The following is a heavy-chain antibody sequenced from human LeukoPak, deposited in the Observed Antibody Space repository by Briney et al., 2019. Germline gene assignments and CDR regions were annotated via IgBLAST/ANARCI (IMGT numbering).Heavy chain of an antibody. V-gene: IGHV5-51*01. J-gene: IGHJ4*02. CDR2: IYPGDSDT. CDR1: GYRFTSNW. CDR3: ARSRIYDILTGGKGPYFDY. D-gene: IGHD3-9*01. Sequence: GESLKISCKGSGYRFTSNWIGWVRQMPGKGLEWMGIIYPGDSDTRYSPSFQGQVTISADKSISTAYLQWSSLKASDTAMYYCARSRIYDILTGGKGPYFDYWGQGTLVTVSS.